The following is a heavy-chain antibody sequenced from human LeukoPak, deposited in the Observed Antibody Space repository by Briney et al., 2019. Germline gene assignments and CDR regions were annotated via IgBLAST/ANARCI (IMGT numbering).Heavy chain of an antibody. J-gene: IGHJ6*02. CDR1: GFTFSTYG. D-gene: IGHD6-13*01. V-gene: IGHV3-33*01. CDR3: ARDPMTAAGSKDGMDV. CDR2: IWFDGSIK. Sequence: GGSLRLSCAASGFTFSTYGMHWVRQAPGKGLEWVAVIWFDGSIKFYVDSVRGRFTISRDNSKNTLYLQMNSLRAEDTAVYYCARDPMTAAGSKDGMDVWGQGTTVTVSS.